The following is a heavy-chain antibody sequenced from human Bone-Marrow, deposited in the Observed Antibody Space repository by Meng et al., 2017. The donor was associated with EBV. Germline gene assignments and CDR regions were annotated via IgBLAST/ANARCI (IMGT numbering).Heavy chain of an antibody. Sequence: QITLKESGLTLVNPTXTLPLTCTFSGFSLTSGVGVGWIRQPPGKALEWLALIHWDDEKRYSPSLESRLTITKDTSKNEVVLTMTNMDPVDTATYYCARRLRYNNWLFDFWGPGTLVTVSS. J-gene: IGHJ4*02. CDR2: IHWDDEK. CDR1: GFSLTSGVG. V-gene: IGHV2-5*02. D-gene: IGHD3-9*01. CDR3: ARRLRYNNWLFDF.